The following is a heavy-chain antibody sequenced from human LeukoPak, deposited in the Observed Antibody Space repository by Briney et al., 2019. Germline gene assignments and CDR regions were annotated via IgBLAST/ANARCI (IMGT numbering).Heavy chain of an antibody. Sequence: ASVKVSCKASGYTFTSYDINWVRQATGQGLEWMGWMNPNSGNTGYAQKFQGRVTMARNTSISTAYMELSSLRSEDTAVYYCARGGDYDFWSGYSSNWSDPWGQGTLVTVSS. J-gene: IGHJ5*02. CDR1: GYTFTSYD. D-gene: IGHD3-3*01. CDR3: ARGGDYDFWSGYSSNWSDP. V-gene: IGHV1-8*01. CDR2: MNPNSGNT.